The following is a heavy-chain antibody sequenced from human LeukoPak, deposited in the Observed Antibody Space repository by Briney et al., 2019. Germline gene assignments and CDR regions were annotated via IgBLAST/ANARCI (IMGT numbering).Heavy chain of an antibody. CDR3: ARDSSPWYYYDRSGSNGFDP. D-gene: IGHD3-22*01. J-gene: IGHJ5*02. V-gene: IGHV3-30-3*01. CDR2: IAYDGGNK. CDR1: GFTFSSYA. Sequence: GGSLRLSCAASGFTFSSYAIHWVRQAPGKGLEWVAVIAYDGGNKYYADPVKGRFTISRDNSKNTLFLQMNSLRAEDTAVYYCARDSSPWYYYDRSGSNGFDPWGQGTLVTVSS.